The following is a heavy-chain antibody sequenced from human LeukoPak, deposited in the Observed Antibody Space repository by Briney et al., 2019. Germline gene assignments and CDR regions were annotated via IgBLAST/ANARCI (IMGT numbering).Heavy chain of an antibody. D-gene: IGHD6-19*01. CDR3: ARGNRIAVAGPYYYYGMDV. CDR2: IRYDGSNK. CDR1: GFTFSSYG. J-gene: IGHJ6*02. Sequence: GGSLRLSCAASGFTFSSYGMHWVRQAPGKGLEWVAFIRYDGSNKYYADSVKGRLTISRDNSKNTLYLQMNSLRAEDTAVYYCARGNRIAVAGPYYYYGMDVWGQGTTVTVSS. V-gene: IGHV3-30*02.